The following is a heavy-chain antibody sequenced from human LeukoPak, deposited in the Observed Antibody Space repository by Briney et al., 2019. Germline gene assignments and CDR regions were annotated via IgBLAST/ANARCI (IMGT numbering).Heavy chain of an antibody. V-gene: IGHV4-34*01. CDR2: INDSGST. J-gene: IGHJ4*02. CDR1: GGAFSNYF. Sequence: SETLSLTCAVSGGAFSNYFWTWIRQPPGKGLEWIAEINDSGSTNSNSSLRSRVAISLDTSKNQFSLRLTSVTTADTAVYYCARGQYCSTTTCYSARRYFDFWGQGTLVTVSS. D-gene: IGHD2-2*01. CDR3: ARGQYCSTTTCYSARRYFDF.